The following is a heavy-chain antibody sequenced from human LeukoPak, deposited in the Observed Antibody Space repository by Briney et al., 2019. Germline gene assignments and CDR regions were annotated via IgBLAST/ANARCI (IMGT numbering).Heavy chain of an antibody. V-gene: IGHV3-21*01. CDR3: ARVENNYGYYYFDY. D-gene: IGHD5-24*01. CDR1: GFTFSSYS. CDR2: ISRSSNYN. J-gene: IGHJ4*02. Sequence: GGSLRLSCAASGFTFSSYSMNWVRQAPGKGREWVSSISRSSNYNYYADSGKGRFTISRDNAKNSLYLQINSLRAEDTSVYYCARVENNYGYYYFDYWGQGTLVTVSS.